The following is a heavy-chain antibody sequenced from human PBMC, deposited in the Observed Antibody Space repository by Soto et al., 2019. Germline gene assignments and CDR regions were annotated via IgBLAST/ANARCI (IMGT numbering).Heavy chain of an antibody. V-gene: IGHV3-53*01. CDR1: GFTVSINY. CDR3: ARDPPATRHGMDV. J-gene: IGHJ6*02. Sequence: GGSLRLSCAASGFTVSINYMSWVLQAPGKGLEWVSVIYSGGSTYYADSVRGRFTISRDNSKNTLYLQMKSLRAEDTAVYYCARDPPATRHGMDVWGQGTTVTVSS. CDR2: IYSGGST.